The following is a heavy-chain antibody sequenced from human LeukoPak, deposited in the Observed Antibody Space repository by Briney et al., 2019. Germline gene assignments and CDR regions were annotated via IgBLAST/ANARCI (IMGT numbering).Heavy chain of an antibody. CDR1: GFTFSNYW. CDR3: ARDPGGSFWFDP. Sequence: GGSLRLSCAVSGFTFSNYWMSWVRQGPGKGLEWVANINLDGRQKYYVDSVKGRFTISRDNAKNSLYLQMNSLRAEDTAVYYCARDPGGSFWFDPWGQGTLVTVSS. J-gene: IGHJ5*02. V-gene: IGHV3-7*01. CDR2: INLDGRQK. D-gene: IGHD1-26*01.